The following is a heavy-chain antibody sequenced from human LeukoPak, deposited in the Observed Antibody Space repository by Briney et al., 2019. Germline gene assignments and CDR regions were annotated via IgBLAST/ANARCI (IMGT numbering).Heavy chain of an antibody. J-gene: IGHJ2*01. Sequence: GGSLRLSCAASGFTFSSYWMHWVRQAPGKGLVWVSRINSDGSSTSYADSVKGRFTISRDNAKNTLYLQMNSLRAEDTAVCYCARRSSADWYFDLWGQGTLVTVSS. CDR3: ARRSSADWYFDL. D-gene: IGHD2-2*01. V-gene: IGHV3-74*01. CDR1: GFTFSSYW. CDR2: INSDGSST.